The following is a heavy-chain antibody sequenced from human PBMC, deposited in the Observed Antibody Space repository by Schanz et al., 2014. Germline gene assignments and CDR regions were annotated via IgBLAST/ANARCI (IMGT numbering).Heavy chain of an antibody. V-gene: IGHV7-4-1*02. CDR2: INTKTGNP. Sequence: QVHLVQSESELKNPGASVKVSCKTSGYSFSTYAMNWVRQAPGQGLEWMGWINTKTGNPTYAQGFTGRFVFSLDTSGSTTHLQITNLKADDTAVYYCARGYCAGTSCPIFDYWGQGTLVTVSS. CDR3: ARGYCAGTSCPIFDY. D-gene: IGHD2-2*01. J-gene: IGHJ4*02. CDR1: GYSFSTYA.